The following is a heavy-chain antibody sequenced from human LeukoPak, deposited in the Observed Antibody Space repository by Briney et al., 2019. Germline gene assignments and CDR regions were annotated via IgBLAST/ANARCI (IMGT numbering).Heavy chain of an antibody. V-gene: IGHV1-18*01. J-gene: IGHJ4*02. D-gene: IGHD3-16*01. Sequence: ASVKVSCKASGYTFTSYGISWVRQAPGQGLEWMGWINTYNGNTNYAQKFQGRVTMTTDTSTSTAYMELRSLRSDDTAVYYCATEKGGAFDYWGQGTLVTVSS. CDR1: GYTFTSYG. CDR2: INTYNGNT. CDR3: ATEKGGAFDY.